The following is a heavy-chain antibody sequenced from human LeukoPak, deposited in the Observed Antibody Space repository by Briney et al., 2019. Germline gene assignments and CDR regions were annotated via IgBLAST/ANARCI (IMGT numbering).Heavy chain of an antibody. J-gene: IGHJ4*02. V-gene: IGHV3-30-3*01. Sequence: GGSLRLSCPASGFTFSSYAMHWVRQAPDKGLEWMAVISSDGNNEYYADSVKGRFTIPRDNSKNTLYLQMNSLRPEDTAVYYCARETSRRGGHDYWGQGTLVTVSS. CDR2: ISSDGNNE. CDR1: GFTFSSYA. D-gene: IGHD2-15*01. CDR3: ARETSRRGGHDY.